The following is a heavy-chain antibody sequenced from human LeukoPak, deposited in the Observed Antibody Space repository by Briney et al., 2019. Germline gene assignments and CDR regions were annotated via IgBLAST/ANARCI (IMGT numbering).Heavy chain of an antibody. CDR2: IKQDGSEK. CDR1: GFTFNSYW. V-gene: IGHV3-7*01. D-gene: IGHD2-15*01. CDR3: ARVPPRIRGGTFDI. J-gene: IGHJ3*02. Sequence: GGSLRLSCAASGFTFNSYWMSWVRQAPGKGLEWVASIKQDGSEKYYVESVKGRFTISRDNAKNSLYLQMNSLRVEDTAVYYCARVPPRIRGGTFDIWGQGTMVTVSS.